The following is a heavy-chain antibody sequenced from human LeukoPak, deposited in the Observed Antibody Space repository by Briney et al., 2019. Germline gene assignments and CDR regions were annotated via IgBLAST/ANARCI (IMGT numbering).Heavy chain of an antibody. CDR2: IYYSGST. Sequence: PSETLSLTCTVSGGSISSYYWSWIRQPPGKGLEWIGYIYYSGSTNYNPSLKSRVAISVDTSKNQFSLKLSSVTAADTAVYYCASTDRIQSGYGYWGQGTLVTVSS. D-gene: IGHD3-16*01. V-gene: IGHV4-59*01. J-gene: IGHJ4*02. CDR1: GGSISSYY. CDR3: ASTDRIQSGYGY.